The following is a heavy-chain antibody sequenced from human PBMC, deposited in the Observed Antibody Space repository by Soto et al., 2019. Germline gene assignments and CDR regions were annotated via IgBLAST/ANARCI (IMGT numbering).Heavy chain of an antibody. CDR1: GFTFDDYA. V-gene: IGHV3-9*01. Sequence: PGGSLRLSCAASGFTFDDYAMHWVRQAPGKGLEWVSGMSWYGGTTDYADSAKGRFTVSRDNAKNTLYLQMNSLRAEDTAGYYCATAEVDYWGPGTLVTVSS. CDR2: MSWYGGTT. J-gene: IGHJ4*02. CDR3: ATAEVDY.